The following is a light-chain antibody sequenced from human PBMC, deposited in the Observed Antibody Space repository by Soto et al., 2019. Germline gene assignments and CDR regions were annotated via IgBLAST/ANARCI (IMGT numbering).Light chain of an antibody. J-gene: IGLJ1*01. V-gene: IGLV2-14*01. CDR3: SSYTSRSTEV. Sequence: QSALTQPASVSGSPGQSITISCTGTSSDVGGYNYVSWYQQQRGTAPNLMIYDVSSRPSVVYNRFACSNSSNTASLTSSGRQDDDADYYYCSSYTSRSTEVFGTGTKVTVL. CDR1: SSDVGGYNY. CDR2: DVS.